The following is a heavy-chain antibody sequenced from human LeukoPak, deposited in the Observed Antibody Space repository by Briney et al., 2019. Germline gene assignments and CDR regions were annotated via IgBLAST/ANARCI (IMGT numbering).Heavy chain of an antibody. V-gene: IGHV1-69*05. J-gene: IGHJ6*03. D-gene: IGHD3-22*01. Sequence: ASVKVSCKASGGTFSSYAISWVRQAPGQGLEWMGGIIPIFGTANYAQKFQGRVTITTDESTSTAYMELSSLRSEDTAVYYCASSYRDSSGYSYYHYMDVWGKGTTVTVSS. CDR3: ASSYRDSSGYSYYHYMDV. CDR2: IIPIFGTA. CDR1: GGTFSSYA.